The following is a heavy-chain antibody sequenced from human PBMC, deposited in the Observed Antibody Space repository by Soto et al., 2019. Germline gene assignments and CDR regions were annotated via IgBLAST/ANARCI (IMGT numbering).Heavy chain of an antibody. J-gene: IGHJ4*02. CDR1: GDSVSNDNYY. Sequence: SETLSLTCAVSGDSVSNDNYYWSWIRQPPGKGLEWIGYIYYSGTTNYNSYLKSRLSLSVDMSKNQFSLKLASVTAADTAVYFCARSQRGRTAFTFDYWGQGALVTV. CDR2: IYYSGTT. V-gene: IGHV4-61*01. CDR3: ARSQRGRTAFTFDY. D-gene: IGHD3-16*01.